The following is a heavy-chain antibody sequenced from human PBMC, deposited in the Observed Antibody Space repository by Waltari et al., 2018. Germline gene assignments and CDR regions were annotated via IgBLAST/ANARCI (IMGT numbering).Heavy chain of an antibody. CDR2: ISGSGGST. CDR1: GFTFASYA. J-gene: IGHJ4*02. Sequence: ELQLVESGGGLVQPGGSLRLSCAASGFTFASYAMNWVRQAPGKGLEWVAGISGSGGSTDYADAVKGRFTISRDNSESTLYLQMNSLRAEDTAVYYCAKSGLQSSGFGYFFDYWGQGTLVTVSA. D-gene: IGHD3-3*01. CDR3: AKSGLQSSGFGYFFDY. V-gene: IGHV3-23*04.